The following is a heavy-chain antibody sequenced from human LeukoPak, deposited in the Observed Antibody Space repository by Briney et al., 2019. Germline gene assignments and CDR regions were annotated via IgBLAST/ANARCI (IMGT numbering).Heavy chain of an antibody. CDR3: ARDGEFCYDSSSY. CDR1: GFTFSSYW. D-gene: IGHD3-22*01. V-gene: IGHV3-7*03. J-gene: IGHJ4*02. CDR2: IKQDGSEK. Sequence: GESLRLSCATSGFTFSSYWMNWVRQAPGKGLEWVANIKQDGSEKYYVDSVKGRFTISRDNAKNSLYLQMNSLRAEDTAVYYCARDGEFCYDSSSYWGQGSLVTVSS.